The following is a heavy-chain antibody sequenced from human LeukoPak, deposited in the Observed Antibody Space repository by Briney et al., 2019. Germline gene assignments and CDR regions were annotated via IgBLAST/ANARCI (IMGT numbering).Heavy chain of an antibody. CDR2: IRSKANSYAT. D-gene: IGHD3-16*02. CDR3: TRLYRTRFDY. J-gene: IGHJ4*02. CDR1: GFTFSGSA. Sequence: GGSLRLSCAASGFTFSGSAMHWVRQASGKGLEWVGRIRSKANSYATAYAASVKGRFTISRDDSKNTAYLQMNSLKTEDTAVYYCTRLYRTRFDYWGQGTLVTVSS. V-gene: IGHV3-73*01.